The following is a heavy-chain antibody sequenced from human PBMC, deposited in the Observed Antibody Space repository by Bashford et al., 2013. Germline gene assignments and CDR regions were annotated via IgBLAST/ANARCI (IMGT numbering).Heavy chain of an antibody. V-gene: IGHV4-59*08. J-gene: IGHJ4*02. CDR3: ARHPTDTAMVDY. CDR1: GGSISSYY. CDR2: IYYSGST. Sequence: SETLSLTCTVSGGSISSYYWSWIRQPPGKGLEWIGYIYYSGSTNYNPSLKSRVTISVDTSKNQFSLKLSSVTAADTAVYYCARHPTDTAMVDYWGQGTLVTVSS. D-gene: IGHD5-18*01.